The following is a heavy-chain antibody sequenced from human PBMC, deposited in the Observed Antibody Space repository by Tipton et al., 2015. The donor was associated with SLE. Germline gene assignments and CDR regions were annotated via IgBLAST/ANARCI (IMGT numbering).Heavy chain of an antibody. CDR2: ITHYGGT. V-gene: IGHV4-34*01. D-gene: IGHD2-15*01. J-gene: IGHJ5*02. CDR3: ARRESIEGVLEDGLYSWSAP. CDR1: GGSFSGYY. Sequence: TLSLTCAVYGGSFSGYYWTWIRQPPGEGLEWIGDITHYGGTNYNPSLKSRVTISVDKSKNQFSLKLNSVTAADTAVYYCARRESIEGVLEDGLYSWSAPWGQGTLVPVST.